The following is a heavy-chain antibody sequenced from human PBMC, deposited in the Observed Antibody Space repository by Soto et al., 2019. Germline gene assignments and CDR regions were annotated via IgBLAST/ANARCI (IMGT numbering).Heavy chain of an antibody. CDR1: GGTFSNYA. Sequence: QVQLVQSGAEVKKPGSSVKVSCKASGGTFSNYAFSWVRQAPGQGLEWLGGIMPIFGRADYAQKFRGRVTITADESTSTAHMELSSLRSEDTAVYYCASGLKEAGIGGTYYSGMDVLAQGTTVTVSS. D-gene: IGHD6-19*01. J-gene: IGHJ6*02. CDR2: IMPIFGRA. V-gene: IGHV1-69*12. CDR3: ASGLKEAGIGGTYYSGMDV.